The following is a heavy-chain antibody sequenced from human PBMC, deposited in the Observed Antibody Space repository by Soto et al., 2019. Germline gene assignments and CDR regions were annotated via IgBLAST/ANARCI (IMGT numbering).Heavy chain of an antibody. J-gene: IGHJ4*02. CDR2: INAGNSNT. Sequence: ASVKVSCKASGYTFTSYAMHWVRQAPGQRLEWMGWINAGNSNTKYSQRFQGRVTITRDTSASTAYMELSSLRSEDTAVYYCARASYSSGWDLDYWGQGTLVTVSS. D-gene: IGHD6-19*01. V-gene: IGHV1-3*01. CDR3: ARASYSSGWDLDY. CDR1: GYTFTSYA.